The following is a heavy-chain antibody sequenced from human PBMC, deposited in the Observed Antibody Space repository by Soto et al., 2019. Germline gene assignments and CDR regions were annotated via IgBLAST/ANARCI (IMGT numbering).Heavy chain of an antibody. CDR2: MNPNSGNT. V-gene: IGHV1-8*01. CDR3: ARALSRDYDLWSGYYVSWFDP. CDR1: GYTFTSYD. J-gene: IGHJ5*02. Sequence: GASVKVSCKASGYTFTSYDINWVRQATGQGLEWMGWMNPNSGNTGYAQKFQGRVTMTRNTSISTAYMELSSPRSEDTAVYYCARALSRDYDLWSGYYVSWFDPWGQGTLVTVSS. D-gene: IGHD3-3*01.